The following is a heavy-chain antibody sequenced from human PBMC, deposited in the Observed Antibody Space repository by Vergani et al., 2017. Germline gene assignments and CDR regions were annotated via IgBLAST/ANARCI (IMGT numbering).Heavy chain of an antibody. CDR1: GYTFTSDD. J-gene: IGHJ4*02. D-gene: IGHD2-8*01. CDR3: VRARRTCTYDHCPRYYYDL. V-gene: IGHV1-8*03. Sequence: QVQLVQSGAEVKKPGASVKVSCKASGYTFTSDDINWVRQATGQGLEWMGWMNPISGNTGYAQNLQGRLTTTRDTSVNTAYMELSSLTSEDMAVYYCVRARRTCTYDHCPRYYYDLWGQGTLVTVSS. CDR2: MNPISGNT.